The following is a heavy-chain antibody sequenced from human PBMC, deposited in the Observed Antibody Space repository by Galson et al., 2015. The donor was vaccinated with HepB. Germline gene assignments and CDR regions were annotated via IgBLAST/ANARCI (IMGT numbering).Heavy chain of an antibody. CDR2: ISSSSSYI. D-gene: IGHD5-18*01. V-gene: IGHV3-21*01. Sequence: SLRLSCAASGFTFSSYSMNWVRQAPGKGLEWVSSISSSSSYIYYADSVEGRFTISRDNAKNSLYLQMNSLRAEDTAVYYCARSRPGYGQLYGMDVWGQGTTVTVSS. J-gene: IGHJ6*02. CDR1: GFTFSSYS. CDR3: ARSRPGYGQLYGMDV.